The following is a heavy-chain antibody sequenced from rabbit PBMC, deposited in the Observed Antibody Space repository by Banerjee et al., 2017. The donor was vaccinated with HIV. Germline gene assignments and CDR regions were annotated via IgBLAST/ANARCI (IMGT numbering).Heavy chain of an antibody. Sequence: QEQLGESGGGLVKPEGSLTLSCKTSGIDFSTYGISWVRQAPGKGLDLIACIFTDSGSTWYVSWVNGRFTISRSTSLNTVDLKMTSLTAADTATYFCARSFAGYAGYGYATAFNLWGQGTLVTVS. J-gene: IGHJ4*01. CDR3: ARSFAGYAGYGYATAFNL. D-gene: IGHD6-1*01. CDR2: IFTDSGST. CDR1: GIDFSTYG. V-gene: IGHV1S43*01.